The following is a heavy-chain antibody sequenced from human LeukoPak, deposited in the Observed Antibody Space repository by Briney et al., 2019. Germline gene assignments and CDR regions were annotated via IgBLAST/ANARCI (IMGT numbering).Heavy chain of an antibody. V-gene: IGHV3-48*04. CDR2: ISSSSDTI. Sequence: GGSLRLSCAASGFTFSSYGMHWVRQAPGKGLEWVSYISSSSDTIYYADSVKGRFTISRDNAKNSLYLQMNSLRAEDTAVYYCARVDDSSGYYGTLDYWGQGTLVTVSS. J-gene: IGHJ4*02. CDR3: ARVDDSSGYYGTLDY. D-gene: IGHD3-22*01. CDR1: GFTFSSYG.